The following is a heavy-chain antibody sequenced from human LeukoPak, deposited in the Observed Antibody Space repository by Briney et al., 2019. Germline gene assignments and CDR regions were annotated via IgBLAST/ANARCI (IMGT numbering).Heavy chain of an antibody. D-gene: IGHD3-22*01. CDR2: ISGSGGST. CDR3: AKAASRSSRITMIVVVRSY. Sequence: PGGSLRLSCAASGFTFSSYGMSWVRQAPGKGLEWVSAISGSGGSTYYADSVKGRFTISRDNSKNTLYLQMNSLRAEDTAVYYCAKAASRSSRITMIVVVRSYWGQGTLVTVSS. J-gene: IGHJ4*02. V-gene: IGHV3-23*01. CDR1: GFTFSSYG.